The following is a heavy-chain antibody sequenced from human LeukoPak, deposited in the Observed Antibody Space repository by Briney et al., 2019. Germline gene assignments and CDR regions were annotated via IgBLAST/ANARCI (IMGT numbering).Heavy chain of an antibody. D-gene: IGHD6-19*01. CDR2: INPSGGST. J-gene: IGHJ4*02. CDR1: GHTFTSYD. CDR3: ARQGTYSSAIGMGY. V-gene: IGHV1-46*01. Sequence: ASVKVSCKASGHTFTSYDINWVRQATGQGLEWMGVINPSGGSTSYAQKFQGRVTMTRDTSTRTVYMEVNSLRSEDTAVYYCARQGTYSSAIGMGYWGQGTLVTVSS.